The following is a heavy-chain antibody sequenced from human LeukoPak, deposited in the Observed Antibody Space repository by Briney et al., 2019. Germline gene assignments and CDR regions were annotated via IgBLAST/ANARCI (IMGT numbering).Heavy chain of an antibody. CDR2: ISYLGST. Sequence: AGGSLRLSCAASGLTLSDWYMSWIRQPPGRGLEWIGYISYLGSTNYNPSLKGRVTFSVDTSKNQISLRVISVTAADTAVYYCARGLSLLGSEEGLPLGYWGQGSLVTVSS. V-gene: IGHV4-59*01. CDR1: GLTLSDWY. CDR3: ARGLSLLGSEEGLPLGY. D-gene: IGHD2-21*01. J-gene: IGHJ4*02.